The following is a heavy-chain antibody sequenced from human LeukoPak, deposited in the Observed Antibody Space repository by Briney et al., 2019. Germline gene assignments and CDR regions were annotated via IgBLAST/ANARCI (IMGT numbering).Heavy chain of an antibody. CDR1: GYTFTGYY. J-gene: IGHJ4*02. D-gene: IGHD2-15*01. CDR2: INPNSGGT. V-gene: IGHV1-2*04. Sequence: GASAKVSCKASGYTFTGYYMHWVRQAPGQGLEWMGWINPNSGGTNYAQKFQGWVTMTRDTSISTAYMELSRLRSDDTAVYYCARGYCSGGSCYSPFDYWGQGTLATVSA. CDR3: ARGYCSGGSCYSPFDY.